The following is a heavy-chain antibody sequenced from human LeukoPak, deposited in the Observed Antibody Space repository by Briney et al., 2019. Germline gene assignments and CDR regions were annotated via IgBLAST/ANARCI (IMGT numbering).Heavy chain of an antibody. CDR2: IDPSDSYT. Sequence: GESLKISCKGSGYSFTSYWISWVRQMPGKGLEWMGRIDPSDSYTRYSPSFQGHVTTSADKSISTAYLQWSSLKASDTAMYYCATTIEYSSSSAEYFQHWGQGTLVTVSS. J-gene: IGHJ1*01. CDR3: ATTIEYSSSSAEYFQH. D-gene: IGHD6-6*01. CDR1: GYSFTSYW. V-gene: IGHV5-10-1*01.